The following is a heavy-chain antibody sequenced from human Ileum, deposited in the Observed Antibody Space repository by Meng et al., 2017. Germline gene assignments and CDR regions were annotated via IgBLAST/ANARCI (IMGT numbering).Heavy chain of an antibody. CDR1: GGSISSYY. Sequence: SETLCLTCTVSGGSISSYYWSWIRQPPGKGLEWIGYIYYSGSTNYNPSLKSRVTISVDTSKNQFSLKLSSVTAADTAVYYCARATATNYRFDYWGQGTLVTVSS. CDR2: IYYSGST. CDR3: ARATATNYRFDY. V-gene: IGHV4-59*01. J-gene: IGHJ4*02. D-gene: IGHD4-11*01.